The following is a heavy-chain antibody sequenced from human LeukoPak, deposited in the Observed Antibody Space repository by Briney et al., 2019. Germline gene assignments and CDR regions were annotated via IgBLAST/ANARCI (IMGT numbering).Heavy chain of an antibody. CDR3: ARKRGYSGYGYYYYYYMDV. Sequence: SETLSLTCTVSGGSISSSSYYWGWIRQPPGKGLEWIGSIYYSGSTYYNPSLKSRVTISVDTSKNQFSLKLSSVTAADTAVYYCARKRGYSGYGYYYYYYMDVWGKGTTVTVSS. J-gene: IGHJ6*03. CDR2: IYYSGST. V-gene: IGHV4-39*07. D-gene: IGHD5-12*01. CDR1: GGSISSSSYY.